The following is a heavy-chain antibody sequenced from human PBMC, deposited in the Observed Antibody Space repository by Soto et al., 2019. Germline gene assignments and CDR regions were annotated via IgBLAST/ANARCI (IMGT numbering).Heavy chain of an antibody. Sequence: ASVKVSCKASGYTFTSHIIHWVRQAPGQRLEWMGWINAGNGNTKYSQKFQGRVTITSDTSASTAYMELSSLRSEDTAVYYCARDLGAVSGSAAHNWFDPWGQGTLVTV. V-gene: IGHV1-3*01. D-gene: IGHD6-19*01. CDR3: ARDLGAVSGSAAHNWFDP. J-gene: IGHJ5*02. CDR2: INAGNGNT. CDR1: GYTFTSHI.